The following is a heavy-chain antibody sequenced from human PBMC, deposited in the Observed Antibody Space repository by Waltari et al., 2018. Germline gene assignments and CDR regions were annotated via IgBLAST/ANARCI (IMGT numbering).Heavy chain of an antibody. J-gene: IGHJ6*02. D-gene: IGHD3-22*01. CDR2: ITYNESNI. Sequence: QVQLVESGGGVVQPGRSLRLSCAASEFTFRSYAMHWVRQAPGKGFEWVGVITYNESNIGYVDSVKGRFIISRDKARKMLYLQMNSLRTEATAVYYCARDYCDRTICHGMDVWGQGTTVSVSS. V-gene: IGHV3-30*01. CDR3: ARDYCDRTICHGMDV. CDR1: EFTFRSYA.